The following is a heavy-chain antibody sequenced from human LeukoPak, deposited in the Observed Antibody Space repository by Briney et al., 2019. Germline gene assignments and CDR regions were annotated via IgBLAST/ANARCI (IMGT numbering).Heavy chain of an antibody. CDR2: IKQDGSEK. J-gene: IGHJ5*02. CDR3: ARRPGQLLAPSDNWFDP. Sequence: GGSLRLSCAASGFTFSSFWMSWIRQAPGKGLEWVANIKQDGSEKYYVDSVKGRFTISRDNAKNSLYLQMNSLRAEDTAVYYCARRPGQLLAPSDNWFDPWGQGTLVTVSS. D-gene: IGHD2-2*01. V-gene: IGHV3-7*01. CDR1: GFTFSSFW.